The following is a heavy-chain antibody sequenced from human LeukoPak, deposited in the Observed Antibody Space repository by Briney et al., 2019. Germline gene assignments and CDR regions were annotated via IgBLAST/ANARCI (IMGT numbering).Heavy chain of an antibody. CDR2: IYTNDGSA. CDR3: ARARAAAGAQYFQL. CDR1: GYTFTSYY. D-gene: IGHD6-13*01. Sequence: GPSVNVSCRASGYTFTSYYLHWVRQAPGQRPEWMGIIYTNDGSARYAQKFQGRVTMTRDTSTGTVYMELSSLSSDDTAVYYCARARAAAGAQYFQLWGQGTLVSASS. J-gene: IGHJ1*01. V-gene: IGHV1-46*01.